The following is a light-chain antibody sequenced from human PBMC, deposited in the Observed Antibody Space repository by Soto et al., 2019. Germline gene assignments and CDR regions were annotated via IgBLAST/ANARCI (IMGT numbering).Light chain of an antibody. CDR3: QHYNSYPWT. Sequence: DIRMTQSPSTLSASIGDRVTITCRASQTINNWLAWYQQKPGKAPNLLIYHASNLETGDPSRFSGSAFGTELPLTISSRQPDDFATYYCQHYNSYPWTFGQGTKVEIK. V-gene: IGKV1-5*01. CDR1: QTINNW. J-gene: IGKJ1*01. CDR2: HAS.